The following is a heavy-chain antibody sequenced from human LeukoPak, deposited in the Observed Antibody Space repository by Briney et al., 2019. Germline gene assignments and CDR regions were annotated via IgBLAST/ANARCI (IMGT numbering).Heavy chain of an antibody. D-gene: IGHD3-16*01. CDR1: GFTVSSNY. J-gene: IGHJ3*02. CDR2: IYSGGST. CDR3: ARGEYLGAFDI. V-gene: IGHV3-53*04. Sequence: SGGSLRLSCAASGFTVSSNYMSWVRQAPGKGLEWVSVIYSGGSTYYADSVKGRFTISRHNSKNTLYLQMNSLRAEDTAVYYCARGEYLGAFDIWGKGTMVTVSS.